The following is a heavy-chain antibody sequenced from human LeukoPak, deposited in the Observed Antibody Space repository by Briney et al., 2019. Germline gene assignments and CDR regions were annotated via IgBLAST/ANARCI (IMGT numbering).Heavy chain of an antibody. CDR3: ARHPFSPPFDF. CDR2: VYFTGNT. CDR1: GTSISGDY. V-gene: IGHV4-59*08. Sequence: RTSETLSLTCTVSGTSISGDYWSWIRQPPGKGLEWIGYVYFTGNTNYNPSLKSRVTISMDTSKNQISLTVTSVTAADTAVYYCARHPFSPPFDFWGQGTLVAVSS. D-gene: IGHD2/OR15-2a*01. J-gene: IGHJ4*02.